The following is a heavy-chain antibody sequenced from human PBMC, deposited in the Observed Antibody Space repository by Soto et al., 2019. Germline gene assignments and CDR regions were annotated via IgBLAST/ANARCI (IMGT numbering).Heavy chain of an antibody. D-gene: IGHD3-22*01. CDR3: ARGVIVVVITTDYYYYGMDV. V-gene: IGHV1-69*13. Sequence: SVKVSCKASGGTFSSYAISWVRQAPGQGLEWMGGIIPIFGTANYAQKFQGRVTIIADESTSTAYMELSSLRSEDTAVYYCARGVIVVVITTDYYYYGMDVWGQGTTVTVSS. CDR1: GGTFSSYA. J-gene: IGHJ6*02. CDR2: IIPIFGTA.